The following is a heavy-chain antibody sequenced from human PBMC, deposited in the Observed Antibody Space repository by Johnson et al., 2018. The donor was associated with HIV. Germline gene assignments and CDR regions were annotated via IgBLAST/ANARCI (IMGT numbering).Heavy chain of an antibody. CDR2: IKLDGSDK. CDR1: GFTIGTYW. J-gene: IGHJ3*02. CDR3: ARKGDAFDI. V-gene: IGHV3-7*03. Sequence: VQLVASGGGLVQPGESLRLSCVVSGFTIGTYWMIWVRQAPGPGLEWVATIKLDGSDKYYLDSVKGRFTISSDNDRNSLYLQLNSLRAEDTAVYYCARKGDAFDIWGQGTKVTVSS.